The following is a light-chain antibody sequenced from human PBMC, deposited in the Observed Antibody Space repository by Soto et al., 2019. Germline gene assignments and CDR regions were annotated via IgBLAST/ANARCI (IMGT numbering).Light chain of an antibody. CDR3: MQALQSHT. CDR2: LAS. J-gene: IGKJ2*01. CDR1: QSLLHSNGYNY. Sequence: EIVMTQSPLSLPVTPGESASISCRSSQSLLHSNGYNYLDWYLQKPGQSPQLLIYLASNRASGVPDRFSGSGSGTDFTLKISRVEAEDVGVYYCMQALQSHTFGQGTKLEIK. V-gene: IGKV2-28*01.